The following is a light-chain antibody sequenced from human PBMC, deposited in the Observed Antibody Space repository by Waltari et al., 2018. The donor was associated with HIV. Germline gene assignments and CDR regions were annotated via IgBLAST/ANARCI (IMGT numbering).Light chain of an antibody. J-gene: IGKJ1*01. CDR3: QQYGSSPWT. CDR2: GAS. V-gene: IGKV3-20*01. Sequence: GERATLSCRASQSVSSSYLAWYQQKPGQAPRLLIYGASSRATGIPDRFSGSGSGTDFTLTISRLEPEDFAVYYCQQYGSSPWTFGQGTKVEIK. CDR1: QSVSSSY.